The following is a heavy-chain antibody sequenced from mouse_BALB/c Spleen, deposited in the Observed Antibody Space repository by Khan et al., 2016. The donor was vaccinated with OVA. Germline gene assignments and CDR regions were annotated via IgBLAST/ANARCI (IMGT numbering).Heavy chain of an antibody. CDR1: GFTFSNYT. Sequence: QVQLQQSGAELARPGASVKMSCRTSGFTFSNYTIHWVKQRPGQGLEWIGYINPSTIYSYYNHKFKDKATLTADKSSSTAYMQLNSLTSEDSAVDYGASYYRYPAWFAYWGQGTLVTVSA. J-gene: IGHJ3*01. V-gene: IGHV1-4*01. CDR3: ASYYRYPAWFAY. CDR2: INPSTIYS. D-gene: IGHD2-14*01.